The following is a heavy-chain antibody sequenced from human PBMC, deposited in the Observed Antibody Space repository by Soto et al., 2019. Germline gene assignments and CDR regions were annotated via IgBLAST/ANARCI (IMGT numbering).Heavy chain of an antibody. J-gene: IGHJ4*02. CDR3: AKDMVKVSPWGGSYDY. V-gene: IGHV3-30*18. Sequence: QVQLVESGGGVVQPGRSPRLSCAASGFTFSSYGMHWVRQAPGKGLEWVAVISYDGSNKYYADSVKGRFTISRDNSKNTLYLQMNSLRAEDTAVYYCAKDMVKVSPWGGSYDYWGQGTLVTVSS. CDR1: GFTFSSYG. D-gene: IGHD1-26*01. CDR2: ISYDGSNK.